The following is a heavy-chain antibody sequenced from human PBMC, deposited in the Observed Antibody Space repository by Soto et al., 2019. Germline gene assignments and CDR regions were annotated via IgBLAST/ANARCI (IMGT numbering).Heavy chain of an antibody. CDR1: GFTFSSDW. CDR3: ARVPRGWYGFDY. CDR2: MNTDGSRT. D-gene: IGHD6-19*01. V-gene: IGHV3-74*01. J-gene: IGHJ5*01. Sequence: EVQLVESGGGLVQPGGSLRLSCAASGFTFSSDWMHWVRQAPGKGLVWVSRMNTDGSRTTYADSVKGRFTISRDNAKNRRYRQMDSLRAEDTAVDYCARVPRGWYGFDYWGIGTMVTVSS.